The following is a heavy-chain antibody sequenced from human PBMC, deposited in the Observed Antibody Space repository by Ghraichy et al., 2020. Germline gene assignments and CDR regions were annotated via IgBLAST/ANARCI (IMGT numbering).Heavy chain of an antibody. D-gene: IGHD1-26*01. Sequence: ISYDGSNKYYADSVKGRFTISRDNSKNTLYLQMNSLRAEDTAVYYCAKAVSRTYYAPADFCGQGS. V-gene: IGHV3-30*18. CDR2: ISYDGSNK. CDR3: AKAVSRTYYAPADF. J-gene: IGHJ4*02.